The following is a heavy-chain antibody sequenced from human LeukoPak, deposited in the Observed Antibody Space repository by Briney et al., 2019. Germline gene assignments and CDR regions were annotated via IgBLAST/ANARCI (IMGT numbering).Heavy chain of an antibody. CDR3: ARETLGHCTGTSCLGAFDI. D-gene: IGHD2-2*01. CDR1: GFTFSSYS. J-gene: IGHJ3*02. Sequence: GGSLRLSCAASGFTFSSYSMNWVRQAPGKGLEWVSAISGSGGSTYYADSVKGRFTISRDNSKNTLNLQMKSLRAEDTAVYYCARETLGHCTGTSCLGAFDIWGLGTMVTVSS. CDR2: ISGSGGST. V-gene: IGHV3-23*01.